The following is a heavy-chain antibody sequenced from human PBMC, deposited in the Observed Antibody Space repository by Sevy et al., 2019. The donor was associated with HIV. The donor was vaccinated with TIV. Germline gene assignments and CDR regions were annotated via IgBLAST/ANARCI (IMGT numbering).Heavy chain of an antibody. V-gene: IGHV3-7*03. D-gene: IGHD7-27*01. J-gene: IGHJ4*02. CDR3: ARSWDYWGQMRY. CDR2: IKQDGSDK. Sequence: GGSLRLSCAASGFTFNNYWMTWVRQAPGKGLEWVANIKQDGSDKYYMESVKGRFNISRDNTKNSLYLQRNSLRAEDMAVYYCARSWDYWGQMRYWGQGTLVTVSS. CDR1: GFTFNNYW.